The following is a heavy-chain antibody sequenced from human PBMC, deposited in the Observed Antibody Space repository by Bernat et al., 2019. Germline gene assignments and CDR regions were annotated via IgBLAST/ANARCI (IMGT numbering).Heavy chain of an antibody. CDR3: ARVAGPEWELPDWYFDL. J-gene: IGHJ2*01. D-gene: IGHD1-26*01. CDR1: GFTVSSNY. CDR2: IYSGGST. Sequence: EVQLVESGGGLVQPGGSLRLSCAASGFTVSSNYMSWVRQAPGKGLEWVSVIYSGGSTYYADSVKGRFTISRDNSKNTLYLQMNSLRAEDTAVYYCARVAGPEWELPDWYFDLWGRGTLVTVSS. V-gene: IGHV3-66*01.